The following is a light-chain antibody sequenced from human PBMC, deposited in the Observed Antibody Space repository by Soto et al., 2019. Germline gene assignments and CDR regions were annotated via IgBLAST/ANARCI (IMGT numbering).Light chain of an antibody. CDR2: SDT. V-gene: IGLV3-12*02. CDR3: QLSDSSSDHVV. J-gene: IGLJ2*01. CDR1: NIGSKV. Sequence: SYELTQPHSVSVATAQMARITCGGNNIGSKVVNWCQQKPGQDPVLVIYSDTNRPSGIPERFSGSNHGKTATLIITRIEAGDEGDYNCQLSDSSSDHVVFGRGTKLTVL.